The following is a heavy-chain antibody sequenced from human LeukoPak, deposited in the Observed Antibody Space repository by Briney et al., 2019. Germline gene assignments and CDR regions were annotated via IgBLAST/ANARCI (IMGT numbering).Heavy chain of an antibody. CDR1: GGSFSGYY. CDR3: ASSVLRYFDWWPRVDY. D-gene: IGHD3-9*01. J-gene: IGHJ4*02. V-gene: IGHV4-34*01. Sequence: PSETLSLTCAVYGGSFSGYYRSWIRQPPGKGLEWIGEINHSGSTNYNPSLKSRVTISVDTSKNQFSLKLSSVTAADTAVYYCASSVLRYFDWWPRVDYWGQGTLVTVSS. CDR2: INHSGST.